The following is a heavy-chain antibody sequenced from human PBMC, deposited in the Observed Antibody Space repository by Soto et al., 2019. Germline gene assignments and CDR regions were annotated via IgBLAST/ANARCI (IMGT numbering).Heavy chain of an antibody. Sequence: EVQLLESGGDLVQPGGSLRLSCAASGFTFSSYAMSWVRQAPGKGLEWVSTISGRGHDTYYTDSVKGRFTISRDNSKNTLYVHMNSLRAEDTAVYYCARAQPTYSSSYFDYWGQGTLVTVSS. D-gene: IGHD3-22*01. CDR2: ISGRGHDT. J-gene: IGHJ4*02. V-gene: IGHV3-23*01. CDR3: ARAQPTYSSSYFDY. CDR1: GFTFSSYA.